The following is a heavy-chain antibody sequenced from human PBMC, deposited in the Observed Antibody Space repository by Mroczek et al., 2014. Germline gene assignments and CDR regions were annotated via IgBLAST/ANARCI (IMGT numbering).Heavy chain of an antibody. Sequence: VQLQQSGAEVKKPGASVKVSCKASGYTFTSYDINWVRQATGQGLEWMGWMNPNSGNTGYAQKFQGRVTMTRNTSISTAYMELSSLRSEDTAVYYCARGRGALLYDFWSGYFDAFDIWGQGTMVTVSS. J-gene: IGHJ3*02. CDR3: ARGRGALLYDFWSGYFDAFDI. CDR1: GYTFTSYD. D-gene: IGHD3-3*01. CDR2: MNPNSGNT. V-gene: IGHV1-8*01.